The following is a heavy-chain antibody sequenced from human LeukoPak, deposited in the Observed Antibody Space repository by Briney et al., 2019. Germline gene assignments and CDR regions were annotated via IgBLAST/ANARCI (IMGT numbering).Heavy chain of an antibody. CDR1: GGSTSSYY. CDR3: AITVAGTFAFDI. CDR2: IYYSGST. V-gene: IGHV4-59*01. Sequence: SETLSLTCTVSGGSTSSYYWSWIRQPPGKGLEWIGYIYYSGSTNYNPSLKSRVTISVDTSKNQFSLKLSSVTAADTAVYYCAITVAGTFAFDIWGQGTMVTVSS. D-gene: IGHD6-19*01. J-gene: IGHJ3*02.